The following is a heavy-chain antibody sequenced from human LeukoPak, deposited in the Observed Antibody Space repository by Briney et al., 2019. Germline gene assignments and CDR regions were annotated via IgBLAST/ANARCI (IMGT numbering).Heavy chain of an antibody. CDR2: IYSGGST. Sequence: GGSLRLSCAASEFSVGSNYMTWVRQAPGKGLEWVSLIYSGGSTYYADSVKGRFTISRDNSKNTLYLQMNILRADDTAIYYCARGGSAAGAAFDYWGQGTLVTVSS. V-gene: IGHV3-66*01. CDR1: EFSVGSNY. CDR3: ARGGSAAGAAFDY. D-gene: IGHD6-13*01. J-gene: IGHJ4*02.